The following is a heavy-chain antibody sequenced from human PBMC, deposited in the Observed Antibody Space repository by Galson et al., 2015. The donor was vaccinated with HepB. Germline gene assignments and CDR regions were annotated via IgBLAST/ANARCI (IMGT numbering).Heavy chain of an antibody. V-gene: IGHV4-39*01. CDR2: IYYSGST. Sequence: SETLSLTCTVSGDPIRSSSFYWGWIRQPPGKGLEWIGSIYYSGSTHYNPSLKSRVTISVDTSKNQFSLRLSSVTAADTAVYYCARHDRGYTYVYYFDYWGQGTLVTVSS. J-gene: IGHJ4*02. CDR3: ARHDRGYTYVYYFDY. D-gene: IGHD5-18*01. CDR1: GDPIRSSSFY.